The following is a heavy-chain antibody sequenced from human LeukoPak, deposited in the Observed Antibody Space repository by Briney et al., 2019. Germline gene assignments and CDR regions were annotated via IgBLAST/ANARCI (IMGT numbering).Heavy chain of an antibody. Sequence: GGSLRLSCAASGFIFSSYAMSWVRQAPGKGLEWVSAISGSGGSTYYADSVKGRFTISRDNSKNTLYLQMNSLGAEDTAVYYCAKGSGYPFDYYYGMDVWGQGTTVTVSS. V-gene: IGHV3-23*01. J-gene: IGHJ6*02. CDR3: AKGSGYPFDYYYGMDV. D-gene: IGHD3-3*01. CDR1: GFIFSSYA. CDR2: ISGSGGST.